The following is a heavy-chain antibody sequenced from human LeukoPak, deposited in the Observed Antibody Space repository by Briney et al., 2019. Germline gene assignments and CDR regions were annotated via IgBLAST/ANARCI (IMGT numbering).Heavy chain of an antibody. D-gene: IGHD2-8*01. Sequence: AGGSLRLSCAASGFTFSSYAMSWVRQAPGKGLEWVSAISDSGDYTYYADSVKGRFTISRDNSKNTLYPQMNSLRAEDTAAYYCAKDTSIGKYCTNGVCSPFDYWGQGTLVTVSS. CDR1: GFTFSSYA. J-gene: IGHJ4*02. CDR2: ISDSGDYT. CDR3: AKDTSIGKYCTNGVCSPFDY. V-gene: IGHV3-23*01.